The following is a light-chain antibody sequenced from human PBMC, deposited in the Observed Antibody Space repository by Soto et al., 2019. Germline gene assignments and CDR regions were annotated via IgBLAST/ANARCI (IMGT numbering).Light chain of an antibody. Sequence: MVVTQSPDTLSLSPGERATLFCRASQSVIDNYLAWYQQKPGQAPRLLIYAASSRATGIPDRFTGAGSGTDFSLTISRLEPEDFAIYYCQQYDRSPCTFGQGTKVDIK. CDR3: QQYDRSPCT. J-gene: IGKJ1*01. V-gene: IGKV3-20*01. CDR2: AAS. CDR1: QSVIDNY.